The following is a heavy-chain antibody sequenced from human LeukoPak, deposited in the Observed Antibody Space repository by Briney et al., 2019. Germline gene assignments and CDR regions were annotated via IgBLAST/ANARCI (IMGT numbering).Heavy chain of an antibody. D-gene: IGHD1-26*01. Sequence: GGSLRLSCAASGFTFSSYSMNWVRQAPGKGLEWVSYISSSSSTIYYADSVKGRFTISRDNAKKSLYLQMNSLRAEDTAVYYCARGRIVGATDFDYWGQGTLVTVSS. CDR1: GFTFSSYS. CDR2: ISSSSSTI. V-gene: IGHV3-48*01. CDR3: ARGRIVGATDFDY. J-gene: IGHJ4*02.